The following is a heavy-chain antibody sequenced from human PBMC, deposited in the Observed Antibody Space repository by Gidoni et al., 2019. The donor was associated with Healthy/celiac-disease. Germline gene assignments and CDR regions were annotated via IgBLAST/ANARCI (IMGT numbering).Heavy chain of an antibody. V-gene: IGHV3-23*04. D-gene: IGHD3-22*01. CDR1: GFTFSSYA. CDR3: AKELITMIVVVTTEAGGY. J-gene: IGHJ4*02. CDR2: ISGSGGST. Sequence: EVPLVESGGGLVQPGGSLRLSCAASGFTFSSYALSWVRQAPGKGLEWVSAISGSGGSTYYADSVKGRFTISRDNSKNTLYLQMNSLRAEDTAVYYCAKELITMIVVVTTEAGGYWGQGTLVTVSS.